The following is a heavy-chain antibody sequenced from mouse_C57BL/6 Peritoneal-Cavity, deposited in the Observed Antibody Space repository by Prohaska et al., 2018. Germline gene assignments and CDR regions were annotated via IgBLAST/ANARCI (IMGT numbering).Heavy chain of an antibody. Sequence: EVQLLETGGGLVQPGGSRGLSCEGSGFTFSGFWMSWVQQTPGKTLEWIGDINSDGSAINYAPSIKDRVTIFRDNDKSTLYLQMSNVRSEDTATYFCMRYGNYWYFDVWGTGTTVTVSS. CDR2: INSDGSAI. CDR1: GFTFSGFW. D-gene: IGHD2-1*01. V-gene: IGHV11-2*01. CDR3: MRYGNYWYFDV. J-gene: IGHJ1*03.